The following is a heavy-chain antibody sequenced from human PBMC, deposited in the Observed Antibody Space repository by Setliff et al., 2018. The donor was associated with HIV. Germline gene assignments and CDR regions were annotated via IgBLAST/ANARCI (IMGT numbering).Heavy chain of an antibody. CDR3: ARDHHSGRGSNFPWYSYL. D-gene: IGHD1-26*01. CDR1: GYTFSNYG. J-gene: IGHJ2*01. CDR2: ITSYNGNT. Sequence: ASVKVSCKASGYTFSNYGITWVRQAPGQGLEWMGGITSYNGNTNYAKKFKGRVTMTTDTSTSITYMELKSLRSEDTAVYYCARDHHSGRGSNFPWYSYLWGRGTLFTASS. V-gene: IGHV1-18*01.